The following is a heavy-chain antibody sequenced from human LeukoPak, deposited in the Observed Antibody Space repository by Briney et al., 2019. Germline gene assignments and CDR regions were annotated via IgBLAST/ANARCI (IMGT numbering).Heavy chain of an antibody. CDR2: LNTNGNT. D-gene: IGHD6-6*01. Sequence: PGGSLRLSCAASGFSTSSYAMSWVRQAPGRGLEWVSGLNTNGNTYNADSVKGRFTISRDISRNTLYLQMNSLRVEDTAVYYCAKDQVGWTSSRFDPWGQETVVTVSS. J-gene: IGHJ5*02. CDR1: GFSTSSYA. CDR3: AKDQVGWTSSRFDP. V-gene: IGHV3-23*01.